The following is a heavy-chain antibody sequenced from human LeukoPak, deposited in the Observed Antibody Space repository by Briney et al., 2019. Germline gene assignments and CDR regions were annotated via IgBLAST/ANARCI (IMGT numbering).Heavy chain of an antibody. CDR1: GGSISSYY. V-gene: IGHV4-59*01. CDR3: ARDGPTYGMDV. J-gene: IGHJ6*02. CDR2: IYYSGST. Sequence: SSETLSLTCTVSGGSISSYYWSWIRQPPGKGLEWIGYIYYSGSTNYNPSLKSRVTISVDTSKNQFSLKLSSVTAAGTAVYYCARDGPTYGMDVWGQGTTVTVSS.